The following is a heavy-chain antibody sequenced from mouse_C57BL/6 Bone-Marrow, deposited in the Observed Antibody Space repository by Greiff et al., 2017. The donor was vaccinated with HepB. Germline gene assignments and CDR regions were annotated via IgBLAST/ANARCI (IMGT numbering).Heavy chain of an antibody. Sequence: EVQLQQSGPELVKPGASVKISCKASGYTFTDYYMNWVKQSHGKSLEWIGDINPNNGGTSYNQKFKGKATLTVDKSSSTAYMELRSLTSEDSAVYYCARWSYGFAYWGQGTLVTVSA. J-gene: IGHJ3*01. CDR3: ARWSYGFAY. CDR2: INPNNGGT. D-gene: IGHD1-1*01. CDR1: GYTFTDYY. V-gene: IGHV1-26*01.